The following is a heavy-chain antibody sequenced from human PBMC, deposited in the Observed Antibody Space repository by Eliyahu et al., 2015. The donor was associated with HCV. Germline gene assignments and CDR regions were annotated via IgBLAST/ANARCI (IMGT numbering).Heavy chain of an antibody. CDR2: ISYDGINT. D-gene: IGHD3-10*01. Sequence: QVQLVESGGGVVQPGXSLRLSCAAXGXSFGSYGMPWVRQAPDKGLGWVAVISYDGINTYYGDSVKGRFTISRDNSKNTLYLQLNSLRAEDTAVYYCAKEGVGTLVWVGEFRPYDYWGQGTLVSVSS. V-gene: IGHV3-30*18. J-gene: IGHJ4*02. CDR3: AKEGVGTLVWVGEFRPYDY. CDR1: GXSFGSYG.